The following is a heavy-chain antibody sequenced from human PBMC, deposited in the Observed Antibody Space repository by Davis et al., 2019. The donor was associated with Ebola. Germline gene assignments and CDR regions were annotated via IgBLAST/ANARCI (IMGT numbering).Heavy chain of an antibody. CDR1: GVPFSRYA. Sequence: PGGSLRLSCAGSGVPFSRYAMSWVRQAPGKGLEWVSGLSGSAITIYYADSVKGRFTISRDNSKNTLYLQMNSLTAEDTAVYYCAKGGVVMGTHLGTTFDLWRQGTMVTVSS. CDR2: LSGSAITI. J-gene: IGHJ3*01. CDR3: AKGGVVMGTHLGTTFDL. D-gene: IGHD3-10*01. V-gene: IGHV3-23*01.